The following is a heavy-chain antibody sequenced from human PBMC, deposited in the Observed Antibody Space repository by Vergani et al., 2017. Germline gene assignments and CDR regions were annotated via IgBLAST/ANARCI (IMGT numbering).Heavy chain of an antibody. CDR1: GVSITPFY. CDR3: VTFRRIDKSATDSSHFDY. J-gene: IGHJ4*01. V-gene: IGHV4-59*01. D-gene: IGHD2-21*01. Sequence: QVQLEESGPGLVKPSETLSLTCTVSGVSITPFYWAWVRQPPGKGLEWIGLISYTGSNNYNSSLQSRVSMSVDTYKNQFSLSLGSGTTADTAIYYCVTFRRIDKSATDSSHFDYWGHGTLVTVSS. CDR2: ISYTGSN.